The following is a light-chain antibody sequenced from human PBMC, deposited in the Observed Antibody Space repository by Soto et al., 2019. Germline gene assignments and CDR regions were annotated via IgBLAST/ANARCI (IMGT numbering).Light chain of an antibody. Sequence: QAVVTQEPSLTVSPGGTVTLTCGSSTGAVTNGHYPYWFQQKPGQAPRTRIYDTTNRHAWTPARFSGSLLGGKAALTLSGVPPEDEAAYYCLLPYKGPQVSGPGTKDT. V-gene: IGLV7-46*01. CDR1: TGAVTNGHY. CDR3: LLPYKGPQV. J-gene: IGLJ1*01. CDR2: DTT.